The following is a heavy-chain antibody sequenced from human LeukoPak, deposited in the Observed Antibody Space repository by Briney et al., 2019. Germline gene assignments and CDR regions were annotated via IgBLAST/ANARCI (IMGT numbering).Heavy chain of an antibody. CDR1: GYSFTSYW. Sequence: GESLKISCKGSGYSFTSYWIGWVRQMPGKGLEWMGIIYPGDSDTRYSPSFQGQVTISADKSISTAYLQWSSLKASDTAMYYCARRSLYGKRTPAHFDYWGQGTLVTVSS. D-gene: IGHD2-8*01. CDR2: IYPGDSDT. CDR3: ARRSLYGKRTPAHFDY. V-gene: IGHV5-51*01. J-gene: IGHJ4*02.